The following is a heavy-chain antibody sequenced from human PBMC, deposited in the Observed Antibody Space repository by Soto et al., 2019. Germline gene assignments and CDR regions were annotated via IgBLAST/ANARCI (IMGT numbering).Heavy chain of an antibody. Sequence: EVQLLESGGALIQPGGSLRLSCAASGFTFSSYAMSWVRQAPGKGLGWVSAISSSGGSTFYADSVKGRFTISRDNSRNTLYLQRNSLRAEDTAIYYCAKYQPMTQPRPYFDYWGQGTLVTVSS. CDR3: AKYQPMTQPRPYFDY. V-gene: IGHV3-23*01. J-gene: IGHJ4*02. D-gene: IGHD3-22*01. CDR2: ISSSGGST. CDR1: GFTFSSYA.